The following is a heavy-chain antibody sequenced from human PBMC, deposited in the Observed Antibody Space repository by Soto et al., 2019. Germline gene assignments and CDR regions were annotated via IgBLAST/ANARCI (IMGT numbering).Heavy chain of an antibody. D-gene: IGHD3-10*01. V-gene: IGHV3-33*01. CDR2: IWYDGSNK. Sequence: QVQLVESGGGVVQPGRSLRLSCAASGFTFSSYGMHWVRQAPGKGLEWVAVIWYDGSNKYYADSVKGRFTISRDNSKNTLYLQMNSLSAEDTAVYYCARDLRGGSGHMPDYWGQGTLVTVSS. CDR3: ARDLRGGSGHMPDY. CDR1: GFTFSSYG. J-gene: IGHJ4*02.